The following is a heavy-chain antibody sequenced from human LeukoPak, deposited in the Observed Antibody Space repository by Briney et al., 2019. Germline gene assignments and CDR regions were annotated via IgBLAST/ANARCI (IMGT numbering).Heavy chain of an antibody. CDR3: AHLSATYSNRFDY. D-gene: IGHD2-15*01. V-gene: IGHV2-5*01. CDR2: IYWNDNK. Sequence: SGPTLVNPTQTLTLTCTFSGFSLSTTAVGVGWFRQPPGKALEWLALIYWNDNKRYSPSLENRLTITKDTSTNPVVFAMTNVDPVDTATYHCAHLSATYSNRFDYWGQGTLVTVSS. CDR1: GFSLSTTAVG. J-gene: IGHJ4*02.